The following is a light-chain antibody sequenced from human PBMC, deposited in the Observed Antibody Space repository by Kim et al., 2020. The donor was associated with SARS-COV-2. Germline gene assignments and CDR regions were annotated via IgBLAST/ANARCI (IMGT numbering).Light chain of an antibody. CDR2: KVS. CDR1: RSVVPGDGNTC. CDR3: MQGTQWPYT. J-gene: IGKJ2*01. Sequence: PASISCRSSRSVVPGDGNTCLNWFHRRPGQSPRRLIYKVSSRDSGVPDRFSGSGSRTDFTLEISRVEAEDVGVYYCMQGTQWPYTFGQGTKVDIK. V-gene: IGKV2-30*02.